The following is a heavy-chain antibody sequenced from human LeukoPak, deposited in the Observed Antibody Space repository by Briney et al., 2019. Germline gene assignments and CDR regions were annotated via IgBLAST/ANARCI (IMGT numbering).Heavy chain of an antibody. V-gene: IGHV4-4*09. D-gene: IGHD3-22*01. CDR3: ARGVLYDSSGYPFDY. CDR2: IHTSGRT. Sequence: SETLSLTCTVSGGSLSSYFWSWIRQPPGKGLEWIGYIHTSGRTNYNPSLKSRVTISVDTSKNQFSLKLSSVTAADTAVYYCARGVLYDSSGYPFDYWGQGTLVTVSS. J-gene: IGHJ4*02. CDR1: GGSLSSYF.